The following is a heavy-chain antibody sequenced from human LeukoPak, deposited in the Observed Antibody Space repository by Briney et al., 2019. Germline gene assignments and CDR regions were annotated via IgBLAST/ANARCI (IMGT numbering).Heavy chain of an antibody. Sequence: GGSLRLSCAASGFTFSSYSMNWVRQAPGKGLEWVSSISSSSSYIYYADSVKGRFTISRDNAKNSLYLQMNSLRAEDTAVYYCARGAPDIVVVPAAIDWFDPWGQGTLVTVSS. CDR1: GFTFSSYS. CDR2: ISSSSSYI. J-gene: IGHJ5*02. D-gene: IGHD2-2*01. V-gene: IGHV3-21*01. CDR3: ARGAPDIVVVPAAIDWFDP.